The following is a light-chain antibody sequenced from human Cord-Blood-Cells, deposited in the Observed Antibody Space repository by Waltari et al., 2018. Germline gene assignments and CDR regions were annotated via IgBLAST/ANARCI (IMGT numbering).Light chain of an antibody. Sequence: DIVMTQSPLSLPVTPGEPASIPCRSSQSLLHSNGYNYLGWYLQKPGQSRQLLIYLGSNRAAGVPYRFSGSGSGTDFTLKISRVEAEDVGVYYCMQALQTPPTFGGGTKVEIK. CDR3: MQALQTPPT. CDR2: LGS. J-gene: IGKJ4*01. V-gene: IGKV2-28*01. CDR1: QSLLHSNGYNY.